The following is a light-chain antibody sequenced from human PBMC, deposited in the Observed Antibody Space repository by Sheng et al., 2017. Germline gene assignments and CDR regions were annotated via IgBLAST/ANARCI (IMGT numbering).Light chain of an antibody. CDR3: QQYNSYSRT. V-gene: IGKV1-5*03. Sequence: DIQMTQSPSTLSASVGDRVTITCRASQNISDWLAWYQQRPGKAPDLLIYKASTLESGVPSRFSGSGFGTEFTLTISSLQPDDSATYYCQQYNSYSRTFGQGTKVEIK. CDR1: QNISDW. J-gene: IGKJ1*01. CDR2: KAS.